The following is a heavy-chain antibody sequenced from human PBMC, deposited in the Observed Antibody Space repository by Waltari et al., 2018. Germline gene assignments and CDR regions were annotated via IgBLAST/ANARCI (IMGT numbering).Heavy chain of an antibody. V-gene: IGHV1-69*05. J-gene: IGHJ4*02. D-gene: IGHD2-2*01. CDR3: ARGGRGFDCRSTSCYVGFDY. Sequence: QVQLVQSGAEVKKPGSSVKVSCKASGGTFSSYAISWVRQAPGQGLEWMGGIIPILGTANHAQKFQGRVTITTDEPTSTAYRELRSLRSEDTAVYYCARGGRGFDCRSTSCYVGFDYWGQGTLVTVSS. CDR2: IIPILGTA. CDR1: GGTFSSYA.